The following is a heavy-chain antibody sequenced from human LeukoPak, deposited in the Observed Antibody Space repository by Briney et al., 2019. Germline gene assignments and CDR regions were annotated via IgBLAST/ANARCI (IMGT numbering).Heavy chain of an antibody. CDR1: GFTFSSYK. V-gene: IGHV3-21*04. J-gene: IGHJ4*02. CDR3: APEGGVDY. CDR2: ISSGVTYI. D-gene: IGHD3-16*01. Sequence: GGSLRLSCAASGFTFSSYKMNWVRQAPGKGLEWVSSISSGVTYIYYADSLKGRFTISRDNAKNSLYLQMNSLRAEDTAVYYCAPEGGVDYWGQGTLVTVSS.